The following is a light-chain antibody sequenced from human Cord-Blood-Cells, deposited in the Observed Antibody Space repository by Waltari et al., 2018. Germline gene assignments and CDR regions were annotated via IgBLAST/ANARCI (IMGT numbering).Light chain of an antibody. V-gene: IGLV2-23*02. CDR2: EVS. CDR1: SSDVGSYNL. J-gene: IGLJ1*01. CDR3: CSYAGSSTNYV. Sequence: QSALTQPASVSGSPGQSIPIPCTGTSSDVGSYNLVSWYQQHPGKAPKLMIYEVSKRPSGVSNRFSGSKSGNTASLTISGLQAEDEADYYCCSYAGSSTNYVFGTGTKVTVL.